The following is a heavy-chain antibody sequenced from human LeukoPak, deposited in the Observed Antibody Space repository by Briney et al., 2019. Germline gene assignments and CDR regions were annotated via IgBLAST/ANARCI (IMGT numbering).Heavy chain of an antibody. J-gene: IGHJ6*02. CDR1: GGSISSSYSH. D-gene: IGHD2/OR15-2a*01. Sequence: SETLSLTCTVSGGSISSSYSHWGWIRQPPGKRLEWIGNIYYSGSTYYSPSLTSRVTVSVDTSENQFSLKLSSVTAADTAVYYCARAHSIASYYYGVDVWGQGTTVTVSS. CDR3: ARAHSIASYYYGVDV. V-gene: IGHV4-39*07. CDR2: IYYSGST.